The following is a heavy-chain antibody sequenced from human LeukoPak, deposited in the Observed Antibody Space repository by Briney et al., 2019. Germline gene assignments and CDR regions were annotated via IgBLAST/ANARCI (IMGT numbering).Heavy chain of an antibody. CDR1: GGSISSDSFY. CDR2: IYYSGNT. D-gene: IGHD6-6*01. CDR3: ARHKDPASYYHYYGLDV. Sequence: PSETLSLTCTLSGGSISSDSFYWGWIRQPPGKGLEWIGSIYYSGNTYYNPSLKSRVTISVDTSKNQFSLKLTSVTAADAAVYYCARHKDPASYYHYYGLDVWGQGTTVTVSS. J-gene: IGHJ6*02. V-gene: IGHV4-39*01.